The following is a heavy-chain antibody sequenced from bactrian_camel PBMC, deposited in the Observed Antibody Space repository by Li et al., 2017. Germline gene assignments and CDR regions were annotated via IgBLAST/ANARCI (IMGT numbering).Heavy chain of an antibody. J-gene: IGHJ4*01. Sequence: VQLVESGGGLVQPGGSLRPSCVASGFTFSDSAMSWVRQAPGKGLEWVSSINSDGRLTYDGEFVKGRFAISRDNIGNTLWLLLNSLEPEDTAMYFCAADARRMTTLQALAVDPAYWGQGTQVTVS. D-gene: IGHD3*01. CDR1: GFTFSDSA. CDR3: AADARRMTTLQALAVDPAY. V-gene: IGHV3S31*01. CDR2: INSDGRLT.